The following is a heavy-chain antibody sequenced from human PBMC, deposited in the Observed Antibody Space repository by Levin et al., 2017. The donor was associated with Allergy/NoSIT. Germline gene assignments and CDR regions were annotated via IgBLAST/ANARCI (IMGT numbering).Heavy chain of an antibody. CDR3: ARASGSGRYAFDI. V-gene: IGHV3-48*01. D-gene: IGHD3-10*01. CDR1: GFTFSSNS. J-gene: IGHJ3*02. CDR2: ISSSSSTI. Sequence: GESLKISCAASGFTFSSNSMNWVRQAPGKGLEWVSYISSSSSTIYYADSAKGRFTVSRDNAKNSLYLQMNSLRAEDTAVYYCARASGSGRYAFDIWGQGTTVTVSS.